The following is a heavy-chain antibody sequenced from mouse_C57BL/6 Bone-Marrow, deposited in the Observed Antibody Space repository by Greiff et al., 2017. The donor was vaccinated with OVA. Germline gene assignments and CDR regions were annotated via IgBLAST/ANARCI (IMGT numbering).Heavy chain of an antibody. CDR3: ARGGLLRPAWFAY. J-gene: IGHJ3*01. V-gene: IGHV1-53*01. CDR1: GYTFTSYL. D-gene: IGHD2-3*01. Sequence: QVQLKQPGTELVKPGASVKLSCKASGYTFTSYLMHWVKQRPGQGLEWIGNINPSNGGTNYNEKFKSKATLTVDKSSSTAYMQLSSLTSEDSAVYYCARGGLLRPAWFAYWGQGTLVTVSA. CDR2: INPSNGGT.